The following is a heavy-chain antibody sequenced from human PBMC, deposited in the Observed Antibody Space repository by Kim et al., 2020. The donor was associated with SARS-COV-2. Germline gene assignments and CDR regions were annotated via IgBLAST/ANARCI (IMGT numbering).Heavy chain of an antibody. V-gene: IGHV4-34*01. D-gene: IGHD3-10*01. CDR3: ARGVTMVRGVVPPSFDY. J-gene: IGHJ4*02. Sequence: LKSRVTISVDTSKNQFCLKLSSVTAADTAVYYCARGVTMVRGVVPPSFDYWGQGTLVTVSS.